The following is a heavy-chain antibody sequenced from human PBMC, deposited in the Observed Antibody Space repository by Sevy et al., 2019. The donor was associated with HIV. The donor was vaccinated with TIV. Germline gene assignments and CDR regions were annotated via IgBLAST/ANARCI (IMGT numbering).Heavy chain of an antibody. J-gene: IGHJ3*02. Sequence: VGSLRLSCAASGFPFRSYGMHWVRQAPGKGLEWVAFIRYDGSTKYYADSVKGRFTISRDNSKNTLYLQMNSLRAEDTAIYYCAKGLGMVQGALLSEDIWGQGTMVTVSS. CDR1: GFPFRSYG. CDR3: AKGLGMVQGALLSEDI. CDR2: IRYDGSTK. D-gene: IGHD3-10*01. V-gene: IGHV3-30*02.